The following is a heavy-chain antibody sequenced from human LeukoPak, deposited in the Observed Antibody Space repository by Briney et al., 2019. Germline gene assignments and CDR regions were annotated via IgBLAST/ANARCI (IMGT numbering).Heavy chain of an antibody. D-gene: IGHD4-11*01. CDR2: IHPSGST. Sequence: PSETLSLTCAVHGGSLSGQYWSWIRQPPGKGLEWIGEIHPSGSTNYNPSPESRVIISLDTSKYQFSLRLRSVTAADTALYYCARGYDYSKTGYWGQGTLVTVSS. CDR3: ARGYDYSKTGY. CDR1: GGSLSGQY. J-gene: IGHJ4*02. V-gene: IGHV4-34*01.